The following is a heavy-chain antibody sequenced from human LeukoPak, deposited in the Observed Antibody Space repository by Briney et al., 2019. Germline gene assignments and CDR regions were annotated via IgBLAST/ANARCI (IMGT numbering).Heavy chain of an antibody. CDR3: TRANYYDSTGYLPVVYPSDY. Sequence: SETLSLTCTVSGGSIRSTNYYWSWIRQAPAKGLEWIGYIYHSGSTYYNPALKSRVTISLDTSKNQFSLKLRSVTAADTAVYYCTRANYYDSTGYLPVVYPSDYWGQGTLVIVSS. D-gene: IGHD3-22*01. J-gene: IGHJ4*02. CDR2: IYHSGST. V-gene: IGHV4-30-4*01. CDR1: GGSIRSTNYY.